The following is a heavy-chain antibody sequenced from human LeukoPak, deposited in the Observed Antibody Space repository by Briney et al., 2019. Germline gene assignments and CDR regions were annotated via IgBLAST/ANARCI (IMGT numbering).Heavy chain of an antibody. Sequence: SVKVSCKASGGTFSSYAISWVRQAPGQGLEWMGRIIPILGIANYAQKFQGRVTITADKSTSTAYMELSSLRSEDTAIYYCAKARPKYSGSHGSACFDYWGQGTLVTVSS. J-gene: IGHJ4*02. D-gene: IGHD1-26*01. CDR1: GGTFSSYA. CDR2: IIPILGIA. CDR3: AKARPKYSGSHGSACFDY. V-gene: IGHV1-69*04.